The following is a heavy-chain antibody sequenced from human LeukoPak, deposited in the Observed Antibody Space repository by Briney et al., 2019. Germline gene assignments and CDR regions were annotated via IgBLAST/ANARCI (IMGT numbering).Heavy chain of an antibody. D-gene: IGHD4-17*01. Sequence: GGSLRLSRAASGFTFSSYWMSWVRQAPGKGLEWVANIKQDGSEKYYVDSVKGRFTISRDNSKNTLYLQMNSLRAEDTAVYYCARSPYYGDYGGYFDLWGRGTLVTVSS. J-gene: IGHJ2*01. CDR1: GFTFSSYW. CDR3: ARSPYYGDYGGYFDL. CDR2: IKQDGSEK. V-gene: IGHV3-7*03.